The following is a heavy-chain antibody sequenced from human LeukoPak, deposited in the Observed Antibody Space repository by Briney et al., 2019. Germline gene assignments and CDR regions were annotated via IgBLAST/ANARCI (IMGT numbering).Heavy chain of an antibody. CDR3: ARDSGSGSYSGY. CDR1: GFTFSSSA. CDR2: ISGSGGST. Sequence: PGGSLRLSCAASGFTFSSSAMSWVRQAPGKGLEWVSAISGSGGSTYYADSVKGRFTISRDNAKNTLYLQMNSLRAEDTAVYYCARDSGSGSYSGYWGLGTLVTVSS. V-gene: IGHV3-23*01. J-gene: IGHJ4*02. D-gene: IGHD3-10*01.